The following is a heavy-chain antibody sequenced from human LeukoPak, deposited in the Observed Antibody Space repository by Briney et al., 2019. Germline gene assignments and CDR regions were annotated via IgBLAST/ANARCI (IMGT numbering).Heavy chain of an antibody. D-gene: IGHD3-16*01. J-gene: IGHJ4*02. CDR1: GSSISSGGYY. CDR3: AGPGGGPTDY. Sequence: PSETLSPTCTVSGSSISSGGYYWGWIRQPPGKGLEWIGSIYYSGSTYYNPSLKSRVTISVDTSKNQFSLKLSSVTAADTAVYYCAGPGGGPTDYWGQGTLVTVP. CDR2: IYYSGST. V-gene: IGHV4-39*01.